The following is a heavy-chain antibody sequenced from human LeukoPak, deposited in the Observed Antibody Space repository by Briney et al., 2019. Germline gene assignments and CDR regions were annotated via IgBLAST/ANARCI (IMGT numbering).Heavy chain of an antibody. CDR3: AREGYDSSYYYYLDY. V-gene: IGHV4-31*03. Sequence: SQTLSLTCTVSGGSISRGDYYWSWIRQHPGKGLEWIGNIYYSGSTYYNPSLKSRVTISVDTSKSQFSLKLSSVTAADTAVYYCAREGYDSSYYYYLDYWGQGTLVTVSS. CDR1: GGSISRGDYY. D-gene: IGHD3-22*01. CDR2: IYYSGST. J-gene: IGHJ4*02.